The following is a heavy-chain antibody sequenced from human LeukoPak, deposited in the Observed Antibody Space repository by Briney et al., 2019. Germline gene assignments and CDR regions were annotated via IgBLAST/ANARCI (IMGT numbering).Heavy chain of an antibody. CDR1: GGSVSSGSYY. Sequence: SETLSLTCTVSGGSVSSGSYYWSWLRQPPGKGLEWIGYIYYSGSTNYNPSLKSRVTISVDTSKNQFSLKLSSVTAADTAVYYCAREDGYNDYWGQGTLVTVSS. J-gene: IGHJ4*02. V-gene: IGHV4-61*01. D-gene: IGHD5-24*01. CDR3: AREDGYNDY. CDR2: IYYSGST.